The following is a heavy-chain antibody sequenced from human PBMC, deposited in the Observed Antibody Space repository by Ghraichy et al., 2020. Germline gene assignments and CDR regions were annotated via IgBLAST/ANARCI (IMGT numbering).Heavy chain of an antibody. J-gene: IGHJ4*02. D-gene: IGHD6-19*01. V-gene: IGHV4-39*01. CDR1: GGSISSSSYY. CDR2: IYYSGST. Sequence: SETLSLTCTVSGGSISSSSYYWGWIRQPPGKGLEWIGSIYYSGSTYYNPSLKSRVTISVDTSKNQFSLKLSSVTAADTAVYYCARRRLAPLNYFDYWGQGTLVTVSS. CDR3: ARRRLAPLNYFDY.